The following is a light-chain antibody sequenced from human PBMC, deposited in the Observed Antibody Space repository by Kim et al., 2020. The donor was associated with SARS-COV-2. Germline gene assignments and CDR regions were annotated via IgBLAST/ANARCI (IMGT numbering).Light chain of an antibody. Sequence: ASGTPGTSVTIYGSGIYNYISWYQQHAGKTPILLIYDANKRPSVVPDRFSGSKAATTASLTVSGLQADDDADYYCSSFAASNILLFGGGTKVTVL. CDR2: DAN. CDR1: YNY. J-gene: IGLJ2*01. V-gene: IGLV2-8*01. CDR3: SSFAASNILL.